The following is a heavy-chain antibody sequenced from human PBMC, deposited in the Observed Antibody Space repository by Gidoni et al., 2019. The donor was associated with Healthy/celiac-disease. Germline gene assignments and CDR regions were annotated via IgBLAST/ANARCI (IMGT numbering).Heavy chain of an antibody. D-gene: IGHD6-13*01. J-gene: IGHJ3*02. CDR2: INHSGST. V-gene: IGHV4-34*01. Sequence: QVQLQQWGAGLLKPSETLSLTCAVYAGSFRGYYGSWIRQPPGKGLEWLGEINHSGSTTYNPSLKSRVTISVDTSKNQCSLKLSSVTAADTAVYYCARGQYSSSWEGNQNAFDIWGQGTMVTVSS. CDR3: ARGQYSSSWEGNQNAFDI. CDR1: AGSFRGYY.